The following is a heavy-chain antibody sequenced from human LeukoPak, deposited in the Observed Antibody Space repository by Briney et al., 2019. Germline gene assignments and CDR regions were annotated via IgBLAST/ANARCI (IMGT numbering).Heavy chain of an antibody. CDR1: GVNFNSHG. Sequence: GGSLRLSCAASGVNFNSHGMHWVRQAPGKGLEWVALIPSDGSYTYYADSVKGRFTISRDNSKNTLSLQMNSVRPDDTAVYYCAKDRYGDYGPFDNWGQGTMVTVSS. CDR3: AKDRYGDYGPFDN. CDR2: IPSDGSYT. V-gene: IGHV3-30*18. J-gene: IGHJ3*02. D-gene: IGHD4-17*01.